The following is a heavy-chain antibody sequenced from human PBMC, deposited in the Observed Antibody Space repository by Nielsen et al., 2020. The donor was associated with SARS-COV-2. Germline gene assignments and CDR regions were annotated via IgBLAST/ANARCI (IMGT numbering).Heavy chain of an antibody. V-gene: IGHV3-21*01. CDR3: ARDLIRSGWYSGGDY. CDR1: GFTFSSYS. CDR2: IRSSSSYI. D-gene: IGHD6-19*01. J-gene: IGHJ4*02. Sequence: GESLKISCAGSGFTFSSYSMNWVRQAPGKGLEWVSSIRSSSSYIYYADSVKGRFTISRDNAKNPLYLQMNSLRAEDTAVYYCARDLIRSGWYSGGDYWGQGTLVTVSS.